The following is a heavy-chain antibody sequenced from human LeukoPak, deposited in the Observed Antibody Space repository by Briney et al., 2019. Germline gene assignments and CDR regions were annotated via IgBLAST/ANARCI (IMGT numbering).Heavy chain of an antibody. J-gene: IGHJ4*02. CDR1: GFTFSRYG. V-gene: IGHV3-30*18. CDR3: AKVGFSEMEWLLYSDH. Sequence: GGSLRLSCAASGFTFSRYGMHWVRQAPGKGLEWVAVISYDGSNKYYGDSAKGRFTISRDNSKNTLYLQMNSLRAEDTAVYYCAKVGFSEMEWLLYSDHWGQGTLVTVSS. D-gene: IGHD3-3*01. CDR2: ISYDGSNK.